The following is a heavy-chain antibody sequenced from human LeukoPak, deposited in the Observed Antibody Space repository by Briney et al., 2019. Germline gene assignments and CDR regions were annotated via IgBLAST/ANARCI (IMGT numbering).Heavy chain of an antibody. CDR3: ARGRAVVAASDNWFDP. D-gene: IGHD2-15*01. V-gene: IGHV3-21*01. CDR2: ISTSSSYI. J-gene: IGHJ5*02. Sequence: GGSLRLSYGASGFTFSGYSMNWVRQAPGKGLEWVASISTSSSYIYYADSVKGRFTISRDNAKKSLYLQMNSLRAEDTAVYYCARGRAVVAASDNWFDPWGQGTLVTVSS. CDR1: GFTFSGYS.